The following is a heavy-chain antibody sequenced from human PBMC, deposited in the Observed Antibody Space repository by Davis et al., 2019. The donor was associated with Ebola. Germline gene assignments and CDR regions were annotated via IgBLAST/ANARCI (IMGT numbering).Heavy chain of an antibody. CDR3: AKDNRNIWSEV. CDR2: LGTSADT. J-gene: IGHJ3*01. V-gene: IGHV3-23*01. Sequence: PGGSLRLSCAASGFVFSSYVMSWVRQAPGKGLEWVSTLGTSADTYYAETVKGRFTISRDNSKNTLYLQMNGLRVEDTAIYYCAKDNRNIWSEVWGQGTMLTVSS. CDR1: GFVFSSYV. D-gene: IGHD2/OR15-2a*01.